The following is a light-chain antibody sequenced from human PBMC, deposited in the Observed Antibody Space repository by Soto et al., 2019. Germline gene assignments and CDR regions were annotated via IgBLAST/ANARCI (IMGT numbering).Light chain of an antibody. Sequence: DIQMTQSPSTLSASVGDRVTITCRASQSISNWLAWYQQKPGKAPKVLIYKASILESGVPSRFSGSGSGTEFTLTISSLQPDDFATYYCQQYNSYSWTFCQGTKVEIK. V-gene: IGKV1-5*03. CDR2: KAS. CDR1: QSISNW. J-gene: IGKJ1*01. CDR3: QQYNSYSWT.